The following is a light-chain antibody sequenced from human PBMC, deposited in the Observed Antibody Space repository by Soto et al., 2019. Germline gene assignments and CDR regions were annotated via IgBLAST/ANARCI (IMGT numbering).Light chain of an antibody. Sequence: QSALTQPPSASGAPGQRVTISCSGSASNIGRDPVNWYQQVPGTAPKLLIYENNHRPSGVPDRFSGSKSGTSASLVISGLQSEDEADYYCAAWDDSLHGWVFGGGTKVTVL. CDR3: AAWDDSLHGWV. J-gene: IGLJ3*02. CDR2: ENN. V-gene: IGLV1-44*01. CDR1: ASNIGRDP.